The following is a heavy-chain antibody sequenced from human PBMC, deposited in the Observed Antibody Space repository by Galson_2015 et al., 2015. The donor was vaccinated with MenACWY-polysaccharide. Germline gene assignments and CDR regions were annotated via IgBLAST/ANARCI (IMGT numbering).Heavy chain of an antibody. D-gene: IGHD3-10*01. CDR3: ARGGSTYSYGSGTYYKFDS. Sequence: SLRLSCAVSGFIFSDYAIHWVRQAPGKGLEWLAVISYDGSNKYYLESVKGRFTISRDNSKSTLYLQMNSLRAEDTAVYYCARGGSTYSYGSGTYYKFDSWGQGTLVTVSS. CDR2: ISYDGSNK. V-gene: IGHV3-30*03. CDR1: GFIFSDYA. J-gene: IGHJ4*02.